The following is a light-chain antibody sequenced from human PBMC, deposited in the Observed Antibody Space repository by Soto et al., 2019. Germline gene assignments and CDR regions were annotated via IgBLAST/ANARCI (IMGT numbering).Light chain of an antibody. CDR2: GAS. V-gene: IGKV3-15*01. J-gene: IGKJ1*01. Sequence: EIVMTHSPATLSVSPGGRATLSCSASQSISDTLAWYQQKPGQAPRLLIYGASTRATGFPARFSGSGSGTDFTLTISSLQSEDFAVYYCQQYDNWPWTFGQGTKVDNK. CDR1: QSISDT. CDR3: QQYDNWPWT.